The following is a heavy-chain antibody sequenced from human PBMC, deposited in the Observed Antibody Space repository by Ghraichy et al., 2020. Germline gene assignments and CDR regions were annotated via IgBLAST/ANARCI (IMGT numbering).Heavy chain of an antibody. CDR3: AKGDRTTVAARRYFDS. V-gene: IGHV3-23*01. Sequence: GESLNISCAASGFTFYSYAMSWVRQAPGKGLEWVSIVSESGSSIYYADSVKGRFTISRDNSKNTLYLQMNGLTDEDTAVYYCAKGDRTTVAARRYFDSWGQGTLVTVSS. CDR1: GFTFYSYA. J-gene: IGHJ4*02. CDR2: VSESGSSI. D-gene: IGHD6-6*01.